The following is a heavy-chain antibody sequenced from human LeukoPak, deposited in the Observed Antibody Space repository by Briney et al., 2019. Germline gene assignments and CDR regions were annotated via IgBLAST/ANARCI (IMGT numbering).Heavy chain of an antibody. CDR2: INHSGST. Sequence: SETLSLTCAVYGGSFSGYYWSWIRQPPGKGLEWFGEINHSGSTNYNPSLKSRVTISVDTSKNQFSLKLSSVTAADTAVYYCARAQYFYEYQLLAPKRIFDYWGQGTLVTVSS. CDR3: ARAQYFYEYQLLAPKRIFDY. D-gene: IGHD2-2*01. J-gene: IGHJ4*02. CDR1: GGSFSGYY. V-gene: IGHV4-34*01.